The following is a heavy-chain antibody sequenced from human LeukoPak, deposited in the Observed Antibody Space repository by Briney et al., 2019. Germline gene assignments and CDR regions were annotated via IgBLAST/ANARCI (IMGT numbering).Heavy chain of an antibody. CDR3: ARPAGYSAPFDN. CDR1: GFTLSSYA. D-gene: IGHD2-15*01. CDR2: IGAGGVTT. V-gene: IGHV3-23*01. Sequence: PGGSLRLSCAASGFTLSSYAMSWVRQAPGKGLEWVSLIGAGGVTTYYADSVKSRFTISRDDATNSLFLQMHSLRDEDSAVYYCARPAGYSAPFDNRGQGTLVTVSS. J-gene: IGHJ4*02.